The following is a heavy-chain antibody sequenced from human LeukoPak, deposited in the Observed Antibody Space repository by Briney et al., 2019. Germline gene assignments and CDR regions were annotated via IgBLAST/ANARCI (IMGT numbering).Heavy chain of an antibody. D-gene: IGHD6-19*01. Sequence: ASVKVSCKASGYTFTGYYIHWVRQAPGQGLEWMGWINPDSGGTNYAQKFQGWATMTRDTSISTAYMELGRLTSDDTAVYFCARGSGWYLDYWGQGTLVTVSS. V-gene: IGHV1-2*04. CDR2: INPDSGGT. CDR3: ARGSGWYLDY. J-gene: IGHJ4*02. CDR1: GYTFTGYY.